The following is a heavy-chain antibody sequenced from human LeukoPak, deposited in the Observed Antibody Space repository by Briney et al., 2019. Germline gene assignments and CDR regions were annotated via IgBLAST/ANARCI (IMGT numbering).Heavy chain of an antibody. CDR2: ISSSGSGGST. D-gene: IGHD3-22*01. CDR1: GFTFSSYA. V-gene: IGHV3-23*01. CDR3: VKGLGYYDSSDTFDY. J-gene: IGHJ4*02. Sequence: PGGSLRLSCAASGFTFSSYAMTWVRQAPGKGLEWVSGISSSGSGGSTYYADSVKGRFTISRDNSKNTLYLQMSSLRAEDTAVYYCVKGLGYYDSSDTFDYWGQGTLVTVSS.